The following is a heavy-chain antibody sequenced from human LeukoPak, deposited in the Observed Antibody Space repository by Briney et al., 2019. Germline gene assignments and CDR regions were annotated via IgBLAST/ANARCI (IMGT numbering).Heavy chain of an antibody. CDR2: IYYSGST. CDR3: ARRFAPSRNDAFDI. D-gene: IGHD3-10*01. J-gene: IGHJ3*02. Sequence: SETLSLTCTVSGGSFNSSSYYWGWIRQPPGKGLEWIGTIYYSGSTYYNLSLKSRVTISVDTYKNQFSLKLSSVTASDTAVYYCARRFAPSRNDAFDIWGQGTMVTVSS. V-gene: IGHV4-39*01. CDR1: GGSFNSSSYY.